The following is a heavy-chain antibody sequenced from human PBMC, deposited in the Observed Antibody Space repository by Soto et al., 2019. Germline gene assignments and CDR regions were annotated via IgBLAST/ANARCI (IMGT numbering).Heavy chain of an antibody. CDR3: AKGLHSSSWYNWFDP. D-gene: IGHD6-13*01. V-gene: IGHV3-23*01. CDR2: ISGSGGST. J-gene: IGHJ5*02. Sequence: GSLRLSCAASGFTFSSYAMSWVRQAPGKGLEWVSAISGSGGSTYYADSVKGRFTISRDNSKNTLYLQMNSLRAEDTAVYYCAKGLHSSSWYNWFDPWGQGTLVTVSS. CDR1: GFTFSSYA.